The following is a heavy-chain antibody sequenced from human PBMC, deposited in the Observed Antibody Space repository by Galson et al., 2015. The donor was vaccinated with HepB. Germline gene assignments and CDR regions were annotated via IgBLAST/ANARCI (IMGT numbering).Heavy chain of an antibody. CDR3: ARQAPYCSSTSCPHRDP. D-gene: IGHD2-2*01. CDR2: IDPSDSYT. CDR1: GYSFTSYW. J-gene: IGHJ5*02. V-gene: IGHV5-10-1*01. Sequence: QSGAEVKKPGESLRISCKGSGYSFTSYWISWVRQMPGKGLEWMGRIDPSDSYTNYSPSFQGHVTISADKSISTAYLQWSSLKASDTAMYYCARQAPYCSSTSCPHRDPWGQGTLVTVSS.